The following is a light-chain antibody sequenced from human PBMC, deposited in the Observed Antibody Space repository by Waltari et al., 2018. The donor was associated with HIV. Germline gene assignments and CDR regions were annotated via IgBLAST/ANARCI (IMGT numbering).Light chain of an antibody. CDR2: WAS. CDR3: QQYYTVPPT. V-gene: IGKV4-1*01. CDR1: QTVLYSSDNQNY. J-gene: IGKJ4*01. Sequence: DIVMTQSPDSLAVSLGERATINCKSSQTVLYSSDNQNYLAWYLQKPGHPPKVLIFWASTRAFGVPDRFTGSVSGTDFTLTISSLQADDVGIYYCQQYYTVPPTFGGGTKVEI.